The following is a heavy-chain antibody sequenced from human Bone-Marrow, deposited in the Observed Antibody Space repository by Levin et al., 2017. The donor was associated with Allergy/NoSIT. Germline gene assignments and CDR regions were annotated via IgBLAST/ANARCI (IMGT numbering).Heavy chain of an antibody. Sequence: PGGSLRLSCAASGFTFSHYGMNWVRQAPGKGLEWVSHISGSSGDTTQYADSVKGRFTISRDNSKNTLYLQMNSLRAEDTAVYYCVNPLVPGSGHWGQGTLVTVSS. CDR1: GFTFSHYG. CDR2: ISGSSGDTT. V-gene: IGHV3-23*01. J-gene: IGHJ4*02. D-gene: IGHD3-10*01. CDR3: VNPLVPGSGH.